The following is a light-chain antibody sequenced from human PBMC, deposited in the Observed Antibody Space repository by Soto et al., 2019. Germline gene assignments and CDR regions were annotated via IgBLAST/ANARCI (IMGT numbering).Light chain of an antibody. CDR1: SSNVGAGYD. CDR2: VNS. J-gene: IGLJ3*02. CDR3: QSYDSSLSGSFV. Sequence: QSVLTQPPSVSGAPGQRVTISCTGSSSNVGAGYDVHWYQQLPGTAPKLLIYVNSNRPSGVPDRFSGSKSGTSASLAITGLKAEDEADYYCQSYDSSLSGSFVFGGGTKLTVL. V-gene: IGLV1-40*01.